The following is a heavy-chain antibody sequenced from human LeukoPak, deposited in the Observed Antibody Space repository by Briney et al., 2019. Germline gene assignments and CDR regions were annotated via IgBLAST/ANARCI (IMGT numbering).Heavy chain of an antibody. CDR2: IQSKTDIGTI. V-gene: IGHV3-15*01. CDR1: GFTFSNVW. D-gene: IGHD3-22*01. CDR3: TTVSYYDSSGYGY. J-gene: IGHJ4*02. Sequence: KPGGSLRLSCEASGFTFSNVWMSWVRQAPGKGLEWVGRIQSKTDIGTIEYAAPVKGRFTISRDDSKNTLYLQMNSLKTEDTAVYYCTTVSYYDSSGYGYWGQGTLVTVSS.